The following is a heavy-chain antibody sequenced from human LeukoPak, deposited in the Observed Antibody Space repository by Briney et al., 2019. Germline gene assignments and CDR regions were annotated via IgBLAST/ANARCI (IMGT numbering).Heavy chain of an antibody. V-gene: IGHV3-64D*06. CDR3: SSFDY. J-gene: IGHJ4*02. Sequence: GGSLRLSCSASGFTFSSYAMHWVRQAPGKGLEDVSAIRSNGGSTYYADSVRDRFTISRDNSKNTLYLQMSGLRTEDTAVYYCSSFDYWGQGTLVTVSS. D-gene: IGHD6-19*01. CDR2: IRSNGGST. CDR1: GFTFSSYA.